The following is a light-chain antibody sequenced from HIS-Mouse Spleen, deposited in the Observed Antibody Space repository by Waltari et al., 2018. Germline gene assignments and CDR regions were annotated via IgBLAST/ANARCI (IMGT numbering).Light chain of an antibody. V-gene: IGLV2-14*01. J-gene: IGLJ1*01. CDR3: SSYTSSSTPYV. Sequence: QSALTQPASVSGSPGPSITISCTGTSSDVGGYNHVSRYQQHPGKAPKLMIYEVSNRPSGVSNRFSGSKSGNTASLTISGLQAEDEADYYCSSYTSSSTPYVFGTGTKVTVL. CDR2: EVS. CDR1: SSDVGGYNH.